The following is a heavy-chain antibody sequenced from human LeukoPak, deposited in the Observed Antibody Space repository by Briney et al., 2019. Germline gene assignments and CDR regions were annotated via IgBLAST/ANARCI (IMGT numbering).Heavy chain of an antibody. Sequence: PSETLSLTCTVSGGSISSSSYYWGWIRQPPGKGLEWIGSIYYSGSTYYNPSLKSRVTISVDTSKNQFSLKLSSVTAADTAVYYCASPRITIFSGVTHGAFDIWGQGTMVTVSS. CDR2: IYYSGST. J-gene: IGHJ3*02. CDR3: ASPRITIFSGVTHGAFDI. CDR1: GGSISSSSYY. V-gene: IGHV4-39*01. D-gene: IGHD3-3*01.